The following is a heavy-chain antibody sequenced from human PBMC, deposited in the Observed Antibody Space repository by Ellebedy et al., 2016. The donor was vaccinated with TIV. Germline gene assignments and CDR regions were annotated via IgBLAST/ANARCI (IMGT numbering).Heavy chain of an antibody. CDR1: GYTFTNYD. CDR2: MNPNSGRT. J-gene: IGHJ4*02. CDR3: ARGGFNYGSARYYPFDF. D-gene: IGHD3-10*01. V-gene: IGHV1-8*01. Sequence: AASVKVSCKASGYTFTNYDINWVRQATGQGLEGMGWMNPNSGRTGYAHKFQGRVTMTRNTSITTAYMELSSLRSEDTAVYYCARGGFNYGSARYYPFDFWGQGTLITVSS.